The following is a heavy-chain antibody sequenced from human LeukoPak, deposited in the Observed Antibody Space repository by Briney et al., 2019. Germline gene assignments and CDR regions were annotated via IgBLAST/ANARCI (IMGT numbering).Heavy chain of an antibody. J-gene: IGHJ4*02. CDR3: ARGYIAAAGFDY. CDR2: INPNNGGT. Sequence: ASVKVSCKASGGTFSSYAISWVRQAPGQGLEWMGWINPNNGGTNYAQKFQGRVTMTRDTSISTAYMELSRLRSDDTAVYYCARGYIAAAGFDYWGQGTLVTVSS. D-gene: IGHD6-13*01. V-gene: IGHV1-2*02. CDR1: GGTFSSYA.